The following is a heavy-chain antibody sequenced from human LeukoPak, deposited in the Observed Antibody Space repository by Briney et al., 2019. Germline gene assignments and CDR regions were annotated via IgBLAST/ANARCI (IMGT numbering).Heavy chain of an antibody. CDR2: ISGRGDKT. CDR1: GFPFSNYA. J-gene: IGHJ6*02. Sequence: GGSLRLSCEASGFPFSNYAMSWVRQAPGTGPEWVSAISGRGDKTYYADSVKGRFTISRDNSKNTLSLQMNSLRGEDTAIHYCAKSRAGPKTVAPQDVWGQGTTVTVSS. CDR3: AKSRAGPKTVAPQDV. V-gene: IGHV3-23*01. D-gene: IGHD4-23*01.